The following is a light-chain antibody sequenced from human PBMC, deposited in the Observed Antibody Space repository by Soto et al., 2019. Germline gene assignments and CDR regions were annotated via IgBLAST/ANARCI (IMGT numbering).Light chain of an antibody. J-gene: IGLJ3*02. CDR2: VNSDGSH. Sequence: QPVLTQSPSASASLGASVKFTCTRSSGHNSYAIAWHQQQPVKGTRYLMKVNSDGSHNKGDGIPDPFSDSSSGAARYLIISRLQSEDEYDCYCQTWGPDSRVFGGGTKLTVL. CDR1: SGHNSYA. CDR3: QTWGPDSRV. V-gene: IGLV4-69*02.